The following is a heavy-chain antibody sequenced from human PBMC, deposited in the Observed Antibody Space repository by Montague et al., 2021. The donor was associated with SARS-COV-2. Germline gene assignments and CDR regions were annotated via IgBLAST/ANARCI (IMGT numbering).Heavy chain of an antibody. D-gene: IGHD5-24*01. CDR2: IYYRGST. Sequence: SETLSLTCTVSGGSINNSYWSWIRQPPGKGLEWIGYIYYRGSTNYNPSLGTRVIVSVDPAKNQFSLKMSSVTAADTAVYYCGREDRWNWFDHWGQGTLVIVSS. V-gene: IGHV4-59*12. CDR1: GGSINNSY. J-gene: IGHJ5*02. CDR3: GREDRWNWFDH.